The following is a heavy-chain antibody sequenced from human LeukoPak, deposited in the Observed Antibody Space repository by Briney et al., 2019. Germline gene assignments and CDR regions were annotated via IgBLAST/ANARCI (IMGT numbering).Heavy chain of an antibody. CDR3: ARDSWEWTDYYGSGSYSEWFDP. J-gene: IGHJ5*02. Sequence: SETLSLTCTVSGGSISSYYWSWIRQPPGKGLEWLGYLYYSGSTNYNPSLKSRVTISVDTSKNQFSLKLSSVTAADTAVYYCARDSWEWTDYYGSGSYSEWFDPWGQGTLVTVSS. CDR1: GGSISSYY. V-gene: IGHV4-59*12. D-gene: IGHD3-10*01. CDR2: LYYSGST.